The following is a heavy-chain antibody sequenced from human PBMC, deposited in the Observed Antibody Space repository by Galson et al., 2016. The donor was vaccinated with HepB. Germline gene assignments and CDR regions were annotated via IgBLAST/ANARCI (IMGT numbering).Heavy chain of an antibody. J-gene: IGHJ4*02. CDR2: SYQTWHL. Sequence: SETLSLTCSVSGVSVNSAAYHWSWIRQSPGKGLEWLGHSYQTWHLNDKLRGRVSMSIDTAKNQFSLSLTSLTAADTAVYYCGTYLVGHGGTGYWGQGTLVTVAS. D-gene: IGHD1-26*01. CDR1: GVSVNSAAYH. V-gene: IGHV4-61*08. CDR3: GTYLVGHGGTGY.